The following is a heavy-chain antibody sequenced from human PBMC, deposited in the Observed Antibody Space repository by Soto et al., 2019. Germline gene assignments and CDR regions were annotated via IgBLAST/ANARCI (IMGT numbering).Heavy chain of an antibody. V-gene: IGHV1-18*04. D-gene: IGHD6-19*01. Sequence: QVQLVQSGAEVRKPGASVQVSYKASGYTFTRYSINWVRQAPGQGLEWVGWISNYNGDTKYAEKFQGRVTLTTDTFTTTSYMDLRSLTSDDTAMYFCARGDSTGSPTGWFDPWGQGTLVTVLS. CDR3: ARGDSTGSPTGWFDP. CDR2: ISNYNGDT. CDR1: GYTFTRYS. J-gene: IGHJ5*02.